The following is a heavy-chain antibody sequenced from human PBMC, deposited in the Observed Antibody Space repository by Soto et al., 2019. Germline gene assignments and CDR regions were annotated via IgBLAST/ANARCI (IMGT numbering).Heavy chain of an antibody. V-gene: IGHV4-59*01. CDR1: GGSISSYY. CDR3: ARDGYSSSWYDY. J-gene: IGHJ4*02. CDR2: INYDGRT. D-gene: IGHD6-13*01. Sequence: SETLSLTCTVSGGSISSYYWSWIRQSQGKGLEWIGYINYDGRTYYNPSLKSRVTISIDTSKNQFSLRLSSVSAADTAMYYCARDGYSSSWYDYWGQGTLVTVSS.